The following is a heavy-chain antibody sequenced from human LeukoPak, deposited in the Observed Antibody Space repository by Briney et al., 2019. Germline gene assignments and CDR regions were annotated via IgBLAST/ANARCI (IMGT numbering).Heavy chain of an antibody. CDR3: ARGTGPRGAVVIATYDY. V-gene: IGHV1-2*06. D-gene: IGHD2-21*01. CDR1: GYTFTGYY. Sequence: GASVKVSCKASGYTFTGYYMHWVRQAPGQGLEWMGRINPNSGGTNYAQKFQGRVTMTRDTSISTAYMELSGLRSDDTAMYYCARGTGPRGAVVIATYDYWGQGTLVTVSP. J-gene: IGHJ4*02. CDR2: INPNSGGT.